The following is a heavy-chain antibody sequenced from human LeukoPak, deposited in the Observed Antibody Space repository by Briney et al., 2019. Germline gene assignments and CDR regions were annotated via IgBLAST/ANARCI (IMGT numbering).Heavy chain of an antibody. CDR3: ARDRYYTCDY. Sequence: GGSLRLSYAASGFTFSSYWIHWVRQAPGKGLVWVSRINSDGSSTTYADSVKGRFTISRHNAKNTLYLQMNSLRAEDTAVYYCARDRYYTCDYGGQGTLVTVSS. CDR2: INSDGSST. J-gene: IGHJ4*02. V-gene: IGHV3-74*01. D-gene: IGHD2/OR15-2a*01. CDR1: GFTFSSYW.